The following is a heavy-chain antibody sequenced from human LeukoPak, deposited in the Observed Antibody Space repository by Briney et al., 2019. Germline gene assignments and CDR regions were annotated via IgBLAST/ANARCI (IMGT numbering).Heavy chain of an antibody. CDR1: GYTLTELS. Sequence: ASVKVSCKVSGYTLTELSMHWVRQAPGKGLEWMGGFDPEDGETIYAQNFQGRVTMTEDKSTDTAYMELSSLRYEDTAVYYCATTRRSCSSYTYSRFDPWGQGTLVTVSS. J-gene: IGHJ5*02. CDR3: ATTRRSCSSYTYSRFDP. D-gene: IGHD2-2*01. V-gene: IGHV1-24*01. CDR2: FDPEDGET.